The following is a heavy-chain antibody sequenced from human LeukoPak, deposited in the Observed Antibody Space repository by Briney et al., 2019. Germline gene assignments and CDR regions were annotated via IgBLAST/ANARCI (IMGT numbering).Heavy chain of an antibody. CDR1: GYSFTSYW. J-gene: IGHJ4*02. CDR3: ARQTAMGRSGDY. V-gene: IGHV5-51*01. Sequence: GESLKISCKASGYSFTSYWIGLVRQMPGKGLEWMGIIDPSDSETRYTPSFQGQVTISVDKSLTTADLQWNSLKASDTAMYYCARQTAMGRSGDYWGQGTLVTVSS. CDR2: IDPSDSET. D-gene: IGHD5-18*01.